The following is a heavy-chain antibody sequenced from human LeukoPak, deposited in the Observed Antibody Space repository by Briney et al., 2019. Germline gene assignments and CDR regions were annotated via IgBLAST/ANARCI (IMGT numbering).Heavy chain of an antibody. CDR2: ISIGSHYI. J-gene: IGHJ4*02. D-gene: IGHD3-22*01. CDR1: GFTFSSYS. Sequence: GGSLRLSCAASGFTFSSYSLNWVRQAPGKGLEWVSSISIGSHYIYYADSVKGRFAISRDNAKNSLYLQMNSLRAEDTAVYYCARSRVKYYDSSGYNPPGGYWGQGTLVTVSS. CDR3: ARSRVKYYDSSGYNPPGGY. V-gene: IGHV3-21*01.